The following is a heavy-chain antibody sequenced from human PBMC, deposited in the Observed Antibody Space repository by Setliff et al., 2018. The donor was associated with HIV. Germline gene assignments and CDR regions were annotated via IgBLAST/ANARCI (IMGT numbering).Heavy chain of an antibody. D-gene: IGHD5-12*01. J-gene: IGHJ4*02. CDR2: IRFDGSHQ. CDR1: GFTFNTHA. CDR3: AKDQAGWLQLRSRLED. Sequence: GESLKISCAASGFTFNTHAMHWVRQVPGKGLEWVAFIRFDGSHQNYAESVKGRFVISRDNFKNTLSLQMNGLRREDTAVYYCAKDQAGWLQLRSRLEDWGQGTLVTDSS. V-gene: IGHV3-30*02.